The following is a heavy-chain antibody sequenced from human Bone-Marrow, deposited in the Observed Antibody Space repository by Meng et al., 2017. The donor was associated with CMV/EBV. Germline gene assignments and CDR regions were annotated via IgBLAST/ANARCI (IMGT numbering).Heavy chain of an antibody. D-gene: IGHD3/OR15-3a*01. CDR2: IYHSGSS. CDR1: GYSISIGYW. V-gene: IGHV4-4*02. Sequence: CAVSGYSISIGYWWSWVRQPPSKGLEWIGEIYHSGSSNYSPSLKSRVTISVDKSKNQFSLRLTSVTAADTAVYYCARVGGLYYFDYWGQGTLVTVSS. J-gene: IGHJ4*02. CDR3: ARVGGLYYFDY.